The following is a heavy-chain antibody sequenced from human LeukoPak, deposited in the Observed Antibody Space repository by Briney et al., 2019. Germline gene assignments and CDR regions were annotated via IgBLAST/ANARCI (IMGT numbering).Heavy chain of an antibody. Sequence: GGSLRLSCAASGFTFSSYEMNWVRQAPGKGLEWVSYISSSGSTIYYADSVKGRFTISRDNAKNSLYLQMNSLRAEDTAMYYCAKPLMGDRWFGESWGQGTLVTVSS. CDR2: ISSSGSTI. V-gene: IGHV3-48*03. CDR3: AKPLMGDRWFGES. D-gene: IGHD3-10*01. J-gene: IGHJ5*02. CDR1: GFTFSSYE.